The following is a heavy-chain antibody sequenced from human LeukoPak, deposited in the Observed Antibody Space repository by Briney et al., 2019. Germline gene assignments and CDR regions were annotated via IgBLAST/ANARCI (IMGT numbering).Heavy chain of an antibody. V-gene: IGHV1-69*04. CDR1: GGTFSSYA. J-gene: IGHJ4*02. CDR2: IIPILGIA. CDR3: ARGSGYDFDY. Sequence: SVKVSCTASGGTFSSYAISWVRQAPGQGREWMGRIIPILGIANYAQKFQGRVTITADKSTSTAYMELSSLRSEDTAVYYCARGSGYDFDYWGQGTLVTVSS. D-gene: IGHD3-22*01.